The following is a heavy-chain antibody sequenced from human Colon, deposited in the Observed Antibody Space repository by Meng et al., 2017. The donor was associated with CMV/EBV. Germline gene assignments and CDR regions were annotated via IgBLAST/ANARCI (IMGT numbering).Heavy chain of an antibody. J-gene: IGHJ5*02. CDR2: VRNKANSYTT. CDR3: ARMWRGRWFAP. CDR1: GFTFTAHY. D-gene: IGHD2-21*01. Sequence: CSASGFTFTAHYMDWVRLAPGKGLEWVGRVRNKANSYTTEYAASVKGRFTISRDDSKNSVYLQMNSLKTEDTAVYHCARMWRGRWFAPWGQGTLVSLL. V-gene: IGHV3-72*01.